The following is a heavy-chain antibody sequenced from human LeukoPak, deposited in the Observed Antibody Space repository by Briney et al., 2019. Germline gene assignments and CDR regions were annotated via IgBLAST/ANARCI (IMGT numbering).Heavy chain of an antibody. V-gene: IGHV3-23*01. Sequence: GGSLRLSCAASGFTFSSYAMSWVRQAPGKGLEWVSGISATGGSTYYADSVKGRFTISRDNAKNTLYLQMNSLTAEDTAVYYCARSDWFDPWGQGTLVTVSS. J-gene: IGHJ5*02. CDR2: ISATGGST. CDR1: GFTFSSYA. CDR3: ARSDWFDP.